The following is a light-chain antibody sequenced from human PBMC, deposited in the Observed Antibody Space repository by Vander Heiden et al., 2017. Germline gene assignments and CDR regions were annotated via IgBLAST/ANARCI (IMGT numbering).Light chain of an antibody. J-gene: IGKJ4*01. CDR3: QHLNGYPLS. CDR2: AAS. Sequence: DIPFTQSPSFLSASVGDRGTITCRASQGIRSALAWYQQKPEKAPRLLIYAASTLQSGVPSRFSGSGSGTEFTLTISSLQPEDFATYYCQHLNGYPLSFGGGTKVEIK. CDR1: QGIRSA. V-gene: IGKV1-9*01.